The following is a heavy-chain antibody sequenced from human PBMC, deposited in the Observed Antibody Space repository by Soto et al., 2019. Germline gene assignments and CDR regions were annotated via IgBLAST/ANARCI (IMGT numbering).Heavy chain of an antibody. CDR2: ISYDGSNK. Sequence: GGSLRLSCAASGFTFSSYAMHWVRQAPGKGLEWVAVISYDGSNKYYADSVKGRFTISRDNSKNTLYLQMNSLRAEDTAVYYCARARSMTTVSRADYWGQGTLVTVSS. CDR1: GFTFSSYA. J-gene: IGHJ4*02. CDR3: ARARSMTTVSRADY. D-gene: IGHD4-4*01. V-gene: IGHV3-30-3*01.